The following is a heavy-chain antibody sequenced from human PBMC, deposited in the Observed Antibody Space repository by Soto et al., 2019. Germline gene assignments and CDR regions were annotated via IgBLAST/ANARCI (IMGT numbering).Heavy chain of an antibody. Sequence: QVQLVESGGGVVQPGRSLRLSCAASGFTFSSYGMHWVRQAPGKGLEWVAVIWYDGSNKYYADSVKGRFTISRDNSKKTLYLQMNSLIDEDTAVYYCAREFPWGIRGYFDHRGQGTLVTVSS. CDR1: GFTFSSYG. CDR2: IWYDGSNK. V-gene: IGHV3-33*01. D-gene: IGHD3-16*01. J-gene: IGHJ4*02. CDR3: AREFPWGIRGYFDH.